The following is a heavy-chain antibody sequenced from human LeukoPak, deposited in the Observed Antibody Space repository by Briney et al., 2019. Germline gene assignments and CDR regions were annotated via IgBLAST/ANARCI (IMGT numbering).Heavy chain of an antibody. J-gene: IGHJ4*02. Sequence: SETLSLTCTVSGASISSYYWTWIRQPAGKGLEWIGHISVTGSTNYNPSLKSRVTMSVDTSKNQFSLKLSSVTAADTADYYCATLGNQWELRLDYWGQGTLVTVSS. V-gene: IGHV4-4*07. CDR3: ATLGNQWELRLDY. CDR2: ISVTGST. CDR1: GASISSYY. D-gene: IGHD3-10*01.